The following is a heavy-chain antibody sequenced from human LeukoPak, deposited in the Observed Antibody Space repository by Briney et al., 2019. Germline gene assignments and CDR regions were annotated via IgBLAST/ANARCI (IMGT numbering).Heavy chain of an antibody. CDR1: GFTFSSYW. D-gene: IGHD3-10*02. CDR2: IKQDGSEK. CDR3: ARDVRGVFRWFDP. J-gene: IGHJ5*02. Sequence: HAGGPLRLSCAASGFTFSSYWMSWVRQAPGEGLEWVANIKQDGSEKYYVDSVKGRFTISRDNAKNSLYLQMNSLRAEDTAVYSCARDVRGVFRWFDPWGQGTLVTVYS. V-gene: IGHV3-7*01.